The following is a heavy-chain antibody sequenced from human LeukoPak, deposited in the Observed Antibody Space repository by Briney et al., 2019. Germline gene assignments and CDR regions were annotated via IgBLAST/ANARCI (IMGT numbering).Heavy chain of an antibody. CDR2: MWYDGSRE. CDR1: GFILRTHG. Sequence: PGGSLRLSCAASGFILRTHGMHWVREAPGKGLEWVAGMWYDGSREDYADSVKGRFTISRDMSKNTLNLQMNSLRVEDTAMFYCARDLSFGSLDFRGQGTLVTVSS. J-gene: IGHJ4*02. V-gene: IGHV3-33*01. CDR3: ARDLSFGSLDF. D-gene: IGHD1-26*01.